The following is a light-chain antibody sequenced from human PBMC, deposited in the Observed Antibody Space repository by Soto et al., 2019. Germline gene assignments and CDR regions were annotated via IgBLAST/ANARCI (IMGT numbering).Light chain of an antibody. Sequence: EIVLTQSPGTLSLSPGERATLSCRASQSVTSGYLGWYQQKPGQAPRLLIYGASSRATGISDRFSGSGSGTDFTLTISRLEPEDFAVYYCQQYATSPPMYTFGQGTEVEIK. J-gene: IGKJ2*01. CDR1: QSVTSGY. CDR2: GAS. CDR3: QQYATSPPMYT. V-gene: IGKV3-20*01.